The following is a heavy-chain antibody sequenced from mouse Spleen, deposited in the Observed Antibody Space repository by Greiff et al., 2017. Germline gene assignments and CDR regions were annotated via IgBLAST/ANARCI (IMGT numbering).Heavy chain of an antibody. J-gene: IGHJ2*01. V-gene: IGHV1-26*01. CDR3: ARARYGDYVDY. D-gene: IGHD1-1*02. Sequence: EVQLQQSGPELVKPGASVKISCKASGYTFTDYYMNWVKQSHGKSLEWIGDINPNNGGTSYNQKFKGKATLTVDKSSSTAYMELRSLTSEDSAVYYCARARYGDYVDYWGQGTTLTVSS. CDR1: GYTFTDYY. CDR2: INPNNGGT.